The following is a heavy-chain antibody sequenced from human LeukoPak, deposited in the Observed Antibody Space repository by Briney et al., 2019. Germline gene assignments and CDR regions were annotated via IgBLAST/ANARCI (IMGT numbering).Heavy chain of an antibody. CDR2: SYSSGSI. D-gene: IGHD4-11*01. CDR1: GFIFRNYA. J-gene: IGHJ4*02. CDR3: AGGTTVTTAFDY. Sequence: GGSLRLSCVASGFIFRNYAMSWVRQAPGEGLEWVSVSYSSGSIFSADSVKGRFTCSRDNSKTTLYLQMNSLRLEDTAVYYCAGGTTVTTAFDYWGQGILVTVSS. V-gene: IGHV3-53*01.